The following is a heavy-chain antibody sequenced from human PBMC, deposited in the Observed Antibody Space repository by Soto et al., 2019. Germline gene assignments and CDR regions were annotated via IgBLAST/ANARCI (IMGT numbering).Heavy chain of an antibody. D-gene: IGHD5-12*01. V-gene: IGHV3-7*01. CDR2: IKQDGSEK. Sequence: PASGFTFSRYWMSWVRQAPGKGLEWVANIKQDGSEKYYVDSVKGRFTISRDNAKNSLYLQMNSLRAEDTAVYYCARDPNIVATMGSIYYYYGMDVWGQGTTVTVSS. CDR1: GFTFSRYW. J-gene: IGHJ6*02. CDR3: ARDPNIVATMGSIYYYYGMDV.